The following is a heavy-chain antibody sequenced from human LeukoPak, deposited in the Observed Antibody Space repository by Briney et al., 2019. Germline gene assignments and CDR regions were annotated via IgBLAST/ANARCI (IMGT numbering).Heavy chain of an antibody. Sequence: ASVKVFCKASGYTFTHYAFTWVRQAPGQGLELMGWLNPYNNTNYAQNLQGRVTMTTDASSSTAYMELRSLRFNDTAVYYWGRLGYGVNKIDTWGQGTLVTVSS. D-gene: IGHD3-22*01. V-gene: IGHV1-18*01. CDR2: LNPYNNT. CDR3: GRLGYGVNKIDT. CDR1: GYTFTHYA. J-gene: IGHJ5*02.